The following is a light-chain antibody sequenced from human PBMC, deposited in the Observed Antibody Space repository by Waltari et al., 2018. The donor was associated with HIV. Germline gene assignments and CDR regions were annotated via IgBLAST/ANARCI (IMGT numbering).Light chain of an antibody. J-gene: IGLJ3*02. CDR3: QTWDSNTGV. Sequence: SYELTQPPSVSVSPGQTVSITCSGDKLGEQYACRYQPRPGQSPLLVIYQDNQRPSGIPERFSGSNSGNTATLTISGTQAMDEADYYCQTWDSNTGVFGGGTKLTVL. CDR2: QDN. V-gene: IGLV3-1*01. CDR1: KLGEQY.